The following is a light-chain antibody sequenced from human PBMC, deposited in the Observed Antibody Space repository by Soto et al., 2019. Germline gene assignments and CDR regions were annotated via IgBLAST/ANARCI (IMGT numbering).Light chain of an antibody. V-gene: IGKV3D-15*01. CDR1: QSVSSN. CDR2: GAS. Sequence: EVLMTQSPATLSLSPGERATLSCRASQSVSSNVAWYQQRRGQAPRLLIYGASSRATGIPARFSGRGSGTEFTLTISSLQSEDFAVYYCQQYDNWPPLTFGGGTKVEIK. J-gene: IGKJ4*01. CDR3: QQYDNWPPLT.